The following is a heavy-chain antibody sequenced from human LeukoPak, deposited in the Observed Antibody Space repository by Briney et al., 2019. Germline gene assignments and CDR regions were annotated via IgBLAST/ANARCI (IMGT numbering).Heavy chain of an antibody. CDR2: TYYRSKWYN. CDR3: ARGYYCDS. CDR1: GDSVSNYTTA. Sequence: SQTLSLTCAISGDSVSNYTTAWNWIRQSPSRGLEWLGRTYYRSKWYNEYAVSVKSRITVDPDTSKNQFSLQLSSVTPEDTAVYYCARGYYCDSWGQGTLVTVSS. V-gene: IGHV6-1*01. J-gene: IGHJ4*02.